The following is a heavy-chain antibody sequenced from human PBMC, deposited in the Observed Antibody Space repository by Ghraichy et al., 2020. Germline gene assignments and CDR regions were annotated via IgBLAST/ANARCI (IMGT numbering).Heavy chain of an antibody. D-gene: IGHD3-22*01. Sequence: SGPTLVKPTQTLTLTCTFSGFSLSTSGMRVSWIRQPPGKALEWLARIDWDDDKFYSTSLKTRLTISKDTSKNQVVLTMTNMDPVDTATYYCARFPSGGYYDSSGYYYNAFDIWGQGTMVTVSS. CDR3: ARFPSGGYYDSSGYYYNAFDI. CDR1: GFSLSTSGMR. CDR2: IDWDDDK. V-gene: IGHV2-70*04. J-gene: IGHJ3*02.